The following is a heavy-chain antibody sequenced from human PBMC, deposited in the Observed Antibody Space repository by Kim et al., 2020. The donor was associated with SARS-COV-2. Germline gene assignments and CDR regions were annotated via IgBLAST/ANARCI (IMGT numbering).Heavy chain of an antibody. Sequence: GGSLRLSCAASGFTFSSYGMHWVRQAPGKGLEWVAVIWYDGSNKYYADSVKGRFTISRDNSKNTLYLQMNSLRAEDTAVYYCARGMGFLEWLPLDYWGQGTLVTVSS. D-gene: IGHD3-3*01. J-gene: IGHJ4*02. CDR1: GFTFSSYG. CDR3: ARGMGFLEWLPLDY. V-gene: IGHV3-33*01. CDR2: IWYDGSNK.